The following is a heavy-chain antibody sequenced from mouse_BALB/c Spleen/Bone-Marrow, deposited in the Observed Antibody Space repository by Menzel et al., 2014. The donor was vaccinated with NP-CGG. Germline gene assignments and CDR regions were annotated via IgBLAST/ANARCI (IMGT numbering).Heavy chain of an antibody. CDR3: ARASYYYGSRYDY. Sequence: VKLMESGPGLVAPSQSLSITCTVSGFSLTSYGVHWVRQPPGKGLEWLGVIGTGGSTNYNSALMSRLSISKDISKSQVFLKMNSLQTDDTAMYYCARASYYYGSRYDYWGQGTTLTVSS. CDR1: GFSLTSYG. J-gene: IGHJ2*01. V-gene: IGHV2-9*02. D-gene: IGHD1-1*01. CDR2: IGTGGST.